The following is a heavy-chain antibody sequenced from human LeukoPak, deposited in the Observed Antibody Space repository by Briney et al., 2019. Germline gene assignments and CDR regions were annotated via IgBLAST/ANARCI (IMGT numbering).Heavy chain of an antibody. CDR1: GFTFSSYS. V-gene: IGHV3-21*04. Sequence: GGSLRLSCAASGFTFSSYSMNWVRQAPGKGLEWVSSISSSSSYIYYADSVKGRFTISRDNAKNSLYLQMNSLRAEDTAVYYCAIHSSSRARPYYFDYWGQGTLVTVSS. J-gene: IGHJ4*02. D-gene: IGHD6-13*01. CDR3: AIHSSSRARPYYFDY. CDR2: ISSSSSYI.